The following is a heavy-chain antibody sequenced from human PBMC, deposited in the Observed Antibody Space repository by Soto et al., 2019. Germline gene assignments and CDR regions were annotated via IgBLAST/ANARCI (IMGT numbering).Heavy chain of an antibody. CDR1: GFTFSSHG. V-gene: IGHV3-30*18. D-gene: IGHD3-10*01. Sequence: QVQLVQSGGGVVQPGGSLRLSCAASGFTFSSHGMHWVRQAPGKGLEWVTIISYDGSDNYAESVRGRFTISRDNSKKTLYLQMDSLREEDTAVYFCAKETFSXXSXXHLCYFDYWGQGSLVTVSS. CDR2: ISYDGSD. CDR3: AKETFSXXSXXHLCYFDY. J-gene: IGHJ4*02.